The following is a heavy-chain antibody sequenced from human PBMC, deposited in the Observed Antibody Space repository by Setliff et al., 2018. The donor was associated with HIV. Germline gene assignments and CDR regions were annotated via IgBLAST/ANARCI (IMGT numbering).Heavy chain of an antibody. CDR3: ARARGSVGYYGSGTMYHMDV. CDR2: ISGSGGVM. J-gene: IGHJ6*03. V-gene: IGHV3-11*01. CDR1: GFSFRDYF. Sequence: LRLSCAVSGFSFRDYFMTWIRQAPGKGLEWVSYISGSGGVMAYADSVKGRFTISRDNAKNSMYLQMNSLRVEDTATYYCARARGSVGYYGSGTMYHMDVWGKGTTVTVSS. D-gene: IGHD3-10*01.